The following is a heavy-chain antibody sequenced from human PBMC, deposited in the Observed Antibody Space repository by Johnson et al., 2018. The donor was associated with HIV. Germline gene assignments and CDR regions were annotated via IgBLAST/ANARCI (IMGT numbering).Heavy chain of an antibody. V-gene: IGHV3-7*05. CDR2: IQQDGSEK. CDR1: GFTFSSYW. J-gene: IGHJ3*02. CDR3: ARVSTVVTGDAFDI. Sequence: VQLVESGGALVQPGGSLGLSCAVSGFTFSSYWMSWVRQAPGKGLEWVANIQQDGSEKYYVDSVKGRFTISRDNAKNSRYLQMNSLRAEDTAVYYCARVSTVVTGDAFDIWGQGTMVTVSS. D-gene: IGHD4-23*01.